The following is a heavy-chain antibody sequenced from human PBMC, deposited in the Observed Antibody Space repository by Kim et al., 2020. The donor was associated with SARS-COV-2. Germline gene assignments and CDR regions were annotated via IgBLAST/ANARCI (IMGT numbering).Heavy chain of an antibody. J-gene: IGHJ4*02. CDR3: ARAAAGELDY. CDR2: IYYSGST. D-gene: IGHD6-13*01. CDR1: GGSISSGGYY. V-gene: IGHV4-31*03. Sequence: SETLSLTCTVSGGSISSGGYYWSWIRQHPGKGLEWIGYIYYSGSTYYNPSLKSRVTISVDTSKNQFSLKLSSVTAADTAVYYCARAAAGELDYWGQGTLVTVSS.